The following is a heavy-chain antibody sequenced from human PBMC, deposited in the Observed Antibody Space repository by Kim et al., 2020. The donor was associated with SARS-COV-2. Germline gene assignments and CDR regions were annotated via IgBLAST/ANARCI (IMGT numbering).Heavy chain of an antibody. V-gene: IGHV3-48*02. CDR2: ISSSSSTI. J-gene: IGHJ3*02. CDR3: ARDPTYYYDSSGPTPAFDI. CDR1: GFTFSSYS. Sequence: GGSLRLSCAASGFTFSSYSMNWVRQAPGKGLEWVSYISSSSSTIYYADSVKGRFTISRDNAKNSLYLQMNSLRDEDTAVYYCARDPTYYYDSSGPTPAFDIWGQGTMVTVSA. D-gene: IGHD3-22*01.